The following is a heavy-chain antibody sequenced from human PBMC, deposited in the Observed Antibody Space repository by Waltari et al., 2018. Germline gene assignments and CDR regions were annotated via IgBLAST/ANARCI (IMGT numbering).Heavy chain of an antibody. CDR2: ISSSGMTT. V-gene: IGHV3-48*03. Sequence: EVQLVESGGGSVPPGGSLRLSCAASEFIFSTYEMNWVRQAPGKGVEWSSYISSSGMTTYYADSVKGRFTISRDNAKNSLYLQMDSLTAEDTAVYYCARVFKQKLYFDYWGQGTLVTVSS. CDR3: ARVFKQKLYFDY. J-gene: IGHJ4*02. CDR1: EFIFSTYE.